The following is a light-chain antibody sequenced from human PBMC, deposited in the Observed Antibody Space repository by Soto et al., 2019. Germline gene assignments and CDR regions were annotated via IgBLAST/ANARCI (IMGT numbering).Light chain of an antibody. CDR3: QQYDRSPRT. CDR1: QSVSNNY. CDR2: GAS. V-gene: IGKV3-20*01. Sequence: EIVLTQSPVTLSLSPGERATLSCRASQSVSNNYLAWYQQKPGQAPRLLIYGASNRATGIPDRFSGSGSGTDFTLTISRLEPEDFAVYYCQQYDRSPRTFGQGTKVDIK. J-gene: IGKJ1*01.